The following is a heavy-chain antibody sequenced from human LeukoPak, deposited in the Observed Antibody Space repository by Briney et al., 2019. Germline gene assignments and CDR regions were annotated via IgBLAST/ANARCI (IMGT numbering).Heavy chain of an antibody. CDR3: ARALVRELVVSMDV. CDR2: IDPNSGGT. V-gene: IGHV1-2*06. D-gene: IGHD3-10*01. Sequence: ASVKVSCKASGYTFTGFYIHWVRQAPGQGLEWMGRIDPNSGGTNYAQKFQGRVSVTRDTSISTAYMEVSRLRSDDTAVYCCARALVRELVVSMDVWGKGTTVTVSS. CDR1: GYTFTGFY. J-gene: IGHJ6*03.